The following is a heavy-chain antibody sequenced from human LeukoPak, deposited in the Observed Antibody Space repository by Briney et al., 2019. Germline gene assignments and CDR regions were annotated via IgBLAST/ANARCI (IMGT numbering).Heavy chain of an antibody. Sequence: SETLSLTCPVSGGSISSYYWSWIRQPAGKGLEWIGRIYTSGSTNYNPSLKSRVTMSVDTSKNQFSLKLSSVTAADTAVYYCARDYYGSGSNRFDPWGQGTLVTVPS. CDR1: GGSISSYY. V-gene: IGHV4-4*07. D-gene: IGHD3-10*01. CDR2: IYTSGST. CDR3: ARDYYGSGSNRFDP. J-gene: IGHJ5*02.